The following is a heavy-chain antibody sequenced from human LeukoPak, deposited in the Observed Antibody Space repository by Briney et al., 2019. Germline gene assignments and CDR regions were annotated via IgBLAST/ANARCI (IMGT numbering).Heavy chain of an antibody. V-gene: IGHV3-48*03. CDR2: FAGSDTTT. D-gene: IGHD5-18*01. J-gene: IGHJ4*02. CDR1: GFDFGAYE. CDR3: TTLGYHLDS. Sequence: GGSLRLSCAACGFDFGAYEMNWVRQAPGKGLEWVAYFAGSDTTTYYADSVKGRFTISRDNARNSLYLQMNSLRDEDTALYYCTTLGYHLDSWGQGTLVTVSS.